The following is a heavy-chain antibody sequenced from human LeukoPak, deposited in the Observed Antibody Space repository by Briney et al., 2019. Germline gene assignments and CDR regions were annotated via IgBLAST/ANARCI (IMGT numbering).Heavy chain of an antibody. CDR2: INHSGST. D-gene: IGHD3-10*01. V-gene: IGHV4-34*01. J-gene: IGHJ4*02. CDR1: GGSFSGYY. Sequence: SETLSLTCAVYGGSFSGYYWSWIRQPPGKGLEWIGEINHSGSTNYNPSLKSRLTISVDTSKNQFSLKLSSVTAADTAVYYCARLNYGSGSYYGKRIDYWGQGTLVTVPS. CDR3: ARLNYGSGSYYGKRIDY.